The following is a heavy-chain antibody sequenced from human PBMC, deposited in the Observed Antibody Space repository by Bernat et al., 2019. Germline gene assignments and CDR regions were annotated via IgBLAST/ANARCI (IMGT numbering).Heavy chain of an antibody. D-gene: IGHD6-13*01. CDR2: ISLSTTVL. CDR3: ARDCSTIAALGHNWFDP. V-gene: IGHV3-48*02. CDR1: GFSFSDYS. J-gene: IGHJ5*01. Sequence: EVQLVESGGGLVQSGGSLRLSCAASGFSFSDYSMNWVRQPPGKGLEWVSYISLSTTVLYYADSVKCRFTISRDNAKNSLYLQMNSLRDEDTAVYYCARDCSTIAALGHNWFDPWGQGTLVTVSS.